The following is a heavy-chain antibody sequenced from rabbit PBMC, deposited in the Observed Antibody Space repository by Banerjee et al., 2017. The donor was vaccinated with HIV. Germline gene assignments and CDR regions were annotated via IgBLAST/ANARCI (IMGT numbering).Heavy chain of an antibody. CDR3: VRGSISGSDYNL. V-gene: IGHV1S45*01. Sequence: HLEESGGDLVKPEGSLTLTCTASGFSFSSNYWLCWVRQAPGKGLEWIACINTISGDTVYATWAKGRFTISKASWTTVTLQMTSLTAADTASYFCVRGSISGSDYNLWGPGTLVTVS. D-gene: IGHD1-1*01. CDR1: GFSFSSNYW. CDR2: INTISGDT. J-gene: IGHJ4*01.